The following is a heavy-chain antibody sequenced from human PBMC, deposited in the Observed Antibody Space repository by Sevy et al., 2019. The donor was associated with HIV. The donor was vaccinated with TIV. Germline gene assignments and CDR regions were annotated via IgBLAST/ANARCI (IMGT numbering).Heavy chain of an antibody. J-gene: IGHJ4*02. V-gene: IGHV3-30-3*01. CDR1: RFTFSTYA. Sequence: GGSLRLSCAASRFTFSTYAMHWVRQAPGKGLEWVSVISYDGNIKYYADSVKGRFTISRDDSKNTLYLQMNSLRAEDTALYYCARDGGAYTYGTGKYWGQGTLVTVSS. CDR2: ISYDGNIK. D-gene: IGHD5-18*01. CDR3: ARDGGAYTYGTGKY.